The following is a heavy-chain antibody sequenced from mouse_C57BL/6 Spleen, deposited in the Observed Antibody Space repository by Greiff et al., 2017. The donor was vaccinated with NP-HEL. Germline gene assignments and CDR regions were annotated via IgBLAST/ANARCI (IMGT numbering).Heavy chain of an antibody. V-gene: IGHV1-64*01. CDR2: IHPDSGST. D-gene: IGHD2-4*01. Sequence: QVQLQQPGAELVKPGASVKLSCKASGYTFTSYWMHWVKQRPGQGLVWIGMIHPDSGSTNYNEKFKSKATLTVDKSSSTAYMQLSSLTSEDSAVYYCARSYDDYVYAMDYWGQGTSVTVSS. J-gene: IGHJ4*01. CDR1: GYTFTSYW. CDR3: ARSYDDYVYAMDY.